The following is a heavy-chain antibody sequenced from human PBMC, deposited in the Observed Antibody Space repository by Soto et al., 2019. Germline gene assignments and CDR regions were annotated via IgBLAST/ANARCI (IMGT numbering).Heavy chain of an antibody. D-gene: IGHD3-10*01. Sequence: PSETLSLTCAVYGGSFSGYYWSWIRQPPGKGLEWIGEINHSGSTNYNPSLKSRVTISVDTSKNQFSLKLSSVTAADTAVYYCVYGSGSYTYYFDYWGQGTLVTVSS. CDR2: INHSGST. J-gene: IGHJ4*02. V-gene: IGHV4-34*01. CDR3: VYGSGSYTYYFDY. CDR1: GGSFSGYY.